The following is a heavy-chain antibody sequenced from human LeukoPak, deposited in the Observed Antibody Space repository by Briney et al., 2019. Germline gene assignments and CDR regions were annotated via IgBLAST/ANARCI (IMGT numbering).Heavy chain of an antibody. V-gene: IGHV1-69*02. CDR1: GGTFSSYT. Sequence: ASVKVSCKASGGTFSSYTISWVRQAPGQGLEWMGRIIPILGIANYAQKFQGRVTITADKSTSTAYMELSSLRSEDTAVYYCARLMTTAPLGFDYWGQGTLVTVSS. J-gene: IGHJ4*02. CDR2: IIPILGIA. D-gene: IGHD4-17*01. CDR3: ARLMTTAPLGFDY.